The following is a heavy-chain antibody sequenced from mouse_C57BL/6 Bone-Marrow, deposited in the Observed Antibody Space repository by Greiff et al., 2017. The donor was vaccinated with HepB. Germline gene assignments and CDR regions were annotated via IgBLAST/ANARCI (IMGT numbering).Heavy chain of an antibody. CDR3: ARHEAYYSGGFAY. J-gene: IGHJ3*01. D-gene: IGHD2-12*01. Sequence: VQLQQSGPELVKPGASVKISCKASGYAFSSSWMNWVKQRPGKGLEWIGRIYPGDGDTNYNGKFKDKATLTADKSSSTVYMELSRLTSEDSAVYFCARHEAYYSGGFAYWGQGTLVTVSA. CDR1: GYAFSSSW. V-gene: IGHV1-82*01. CDR2: IYPGDGDT.